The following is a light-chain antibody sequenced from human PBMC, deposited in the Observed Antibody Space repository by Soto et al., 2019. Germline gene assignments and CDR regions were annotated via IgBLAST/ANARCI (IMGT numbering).Light chain of an antibody. CDR1: SSDVGNYNL. V-gene: IGLV2-23*01. CDR3: CSYAGSSTWV. CDR2: EGS. J-gene: IGLJ3*02. Sequence: QSVLTQPASVSGSLGQSITISCTGTSSDVGNYNLVSWYQQHPGKAPKLMIYEGSQRPSGVSNRFSGSKSGNTASLTISGLQAEDEADYYCCSYAGSSTWVFGGGTQLTVL.